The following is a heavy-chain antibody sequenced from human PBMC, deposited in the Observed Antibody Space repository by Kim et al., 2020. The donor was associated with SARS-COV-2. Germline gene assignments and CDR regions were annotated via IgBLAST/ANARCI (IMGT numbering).Heavy chain of an antibody. CDR2: ISWNSGSI. D-gene: IGHD3-3*01. Sequence: GGSLRLSCAASGFTFGDYAMHWVRQAPGKGLEWVSGISWNSGSIGYADSVKGRFTISRDNAKNSLYLQMNSLRAEDTALYYCAKDDFWSGYQSYYYGMDVWGQGTTVTVSS. J-gene: IGHJ6*02. CDR3: AKDDFWSGYQSYYYGMDV. CDR1: GFTFGDYA. V-gene: IGHV3-9*01.